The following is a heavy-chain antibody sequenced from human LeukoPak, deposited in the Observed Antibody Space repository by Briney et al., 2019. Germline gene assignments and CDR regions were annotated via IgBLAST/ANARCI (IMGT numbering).Heavy chain of an antibody. Sequence: GGSLRLSCAASGFTFSSYPMSWVRQAPGKGLEWVSAISGSGGSTYYADSVKGRFTISRDNSKNTLYLQMNSLRAEDTAVYYCARDRSGYSYGYYYGMDVWGQGTTVTVSS. J-gene: IGHJ6*02. CDR3: ARDRSGYSYGYYYGMDV. CDR2: ISGSGGST. D-gene: IGHD5-18*01. V-gene: IGHV3-23*01. CDR1: GFTFSSYP.